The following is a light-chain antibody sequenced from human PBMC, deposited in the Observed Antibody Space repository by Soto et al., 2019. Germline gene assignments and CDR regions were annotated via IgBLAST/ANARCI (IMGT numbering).Light chain of an antibody. Sequence: DIQMTQSPSSLSASVGDRVTITCRASQSISNYLNWYQQKPGKAPKLLIYAASNLQSGVPSRFSGSESGTDFTLTISSLQPEDFATYYCQQSYSTPFTFGQGTRLEIK. CDR2: AAS. CDR1: QSISNY. V-gene: IGKV1-39*01. CDR3: QQSYSTPFT. J-gene: IGKJ5*01.